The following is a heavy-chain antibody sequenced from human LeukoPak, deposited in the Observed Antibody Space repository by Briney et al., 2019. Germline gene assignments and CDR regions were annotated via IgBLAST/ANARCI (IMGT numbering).Heavy chain of an antibody. V-gene: IGHV3-23*01. CDR3: AAKDYFDY. CDR2: MSGSSGST. CDR1: GFTFSTYA. Sequence: PGESLRLSCTASGFTFSTYAMTWVRQVPGKGLECVSTMSGSSGSTYYADSVKGRFTISRDNSKNTLYLQMNSLRAEDTAVYYCAAKDYFDYWGQGTLVTVSS. J-gene: IGHJ4*02.